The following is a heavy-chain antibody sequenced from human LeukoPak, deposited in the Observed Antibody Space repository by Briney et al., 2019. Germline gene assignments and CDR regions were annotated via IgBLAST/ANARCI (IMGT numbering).Heavy chain of an antibody. CDR1: GYTFTSYG. Sequence: ASVKVSCKAPGYTFTSYGISWVRQAPGQGLEWMGWISAYNGNTNYAQKLQGRVTMTTDTSTSTAYMELRSLRSDDTAVYYCARDSRVFSTVTTTGGFYFDYWGQGTLVTVSS. J-gene: IGHJ4*02. CDR3: ARDSRVFSTVTTTGGFYFDY. D-gene: IGHD4-17*01. CDR2: ISAYNGNT. V-gene: IGHV1-18*01.